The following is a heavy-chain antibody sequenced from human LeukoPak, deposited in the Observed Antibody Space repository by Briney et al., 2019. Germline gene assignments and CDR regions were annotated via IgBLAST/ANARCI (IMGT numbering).Heavy chain of an antibody. J-gene: IGHJ4*02. CDR2: ISGSGGTT. CDR3: ARGVAQFDY. V-gene: IGHV3-23*01. Sequence: GGSLRLSCAVSGFTFSSFALSWVRQAPGKGLEWVSAISGSGGTTHYADSVKGRFTISRDNSKNTLYMQMNSLRAEDTAVYYCARGVAQFDYWGQGTLVTVPS. D-gene: IGHD5-12*01. CDR1: GFTFSSFA.